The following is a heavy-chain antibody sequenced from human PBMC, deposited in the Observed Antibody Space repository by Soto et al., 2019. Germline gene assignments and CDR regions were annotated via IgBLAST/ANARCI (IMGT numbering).Heavy chain of an antibody. J-gene: IGHJ6*02. CDR3: ARRQWLVGGYYYGMDV. Sequence: QVQLVQSGAEVKKPGASVKLSCKASGYTFTSYGISWVRQAPGQGLEWMGWTSAYKGNTNYAQKLQGRVTMTTDTSTSTAYMELRSLRSDDTAVYYCARRQWLVGGYYYGMDVWGQGTTVTVSS. CDR2: TSAYKGNT. D-gene: IGHD6-19*01. V-gene: IGHV1-18*01. CDR1: GYTFTSYG.